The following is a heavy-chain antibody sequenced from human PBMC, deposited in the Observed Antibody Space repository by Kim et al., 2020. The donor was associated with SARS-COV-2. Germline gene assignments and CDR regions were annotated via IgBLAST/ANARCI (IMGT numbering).Heavy chain of an antibody. V-gene: IGHV3-30*18. Sequence: GGSLRLSCAASGFTFSSYGMHWVRQAPGKGLEWVAVISYDGTNIHYADSVKGRFTISREMAKNTLYLQVNSLRPEDTAVYYCAKDRRYYDSSAYYYVKYYYEMDVWGQGTTVTVSS. CDR2: ISYDGTNI. D-gene: IGHD3-22*01. CDR1: GFTFSSYG. J-gene: IGHJ6*02. CDR3: AKDRRYYDSSAYYYVKYYYEMDV.